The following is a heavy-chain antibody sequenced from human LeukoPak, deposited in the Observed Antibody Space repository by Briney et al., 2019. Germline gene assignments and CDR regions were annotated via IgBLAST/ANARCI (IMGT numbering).Heavy chain of an antibody. CDR2: IYHSGST. V-gene: IGHV4-38-2*02. Sequence: PSETLSLTCTVSGYSISSGYYWGWIRQPPGKGLEWIGSIYHSGSTYYNPSLKSRVTISVDTSKNQFSLKLSSVTAADTAVYYCAGSYSSGWYNWGQGTLVTVSS. CDR3: AGSYSSGWYN. CDR1: GYSISSGYY. D-gene: IGHD6-19*01. J-gene: IGHJ4*02.